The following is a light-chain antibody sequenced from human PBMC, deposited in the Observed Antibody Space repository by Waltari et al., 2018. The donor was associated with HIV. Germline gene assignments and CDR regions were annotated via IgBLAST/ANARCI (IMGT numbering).Light chain of an antibody. CDR2: DVN. CDR1: SNNVGTYNC. CDR3: NSYTISSTWM. Sequence: QSALTQPASVSGSPGQSITISCTGTSNNVGTYNCVSWYQHHPGKAPKLIIYDVNSRPSGVSSRFSGSKSGSTAPLTIAGLQDEDEAYYYCNSYTISSTWMFGGGTKLTVL. J-gene: IGLJ3*02. V-gene: IGLV2-14*03.